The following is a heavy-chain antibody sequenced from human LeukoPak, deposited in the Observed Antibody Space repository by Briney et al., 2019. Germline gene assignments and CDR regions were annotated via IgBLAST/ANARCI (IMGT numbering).Heavy chain of an antibody. V-gene: IGHV3-23*01. CDR2: ISGSGGST. CDR1: GFTFSSYG. CDR3: AKDTESGYSSGWLNFDY. D-gene: IGHD6-19*01. Sequence: GGTLRLSCAASGFTFSSYGMRWVRQAPGKGLEWVSAISGSGGSTYYADSVKGRFTISRDNSKNTLYLQMNSLRAEDMALYYCAKDTESGYSSGWLNFDYWGQGTLVTVSS. J-gene: IGHJ4*02.